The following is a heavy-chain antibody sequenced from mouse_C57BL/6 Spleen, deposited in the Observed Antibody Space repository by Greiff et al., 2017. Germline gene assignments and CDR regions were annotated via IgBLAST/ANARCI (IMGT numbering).Heavy chain of an antibody. CDR2: ISYDGSN. Sequence: EVKLQESGPGLVKPSQSLSLTCSVTGYSITSGYYWNWIRQFPGNKLEWMGYISYDGSNNYNPSLKNRISITRDTSKNQFFLKLNSVTTEDTATYYCARDEYSFAYWGQGTLVTVSA. D-gene: IGHD5-2*01. V-gene: IGHV3-6*01. J-gene: IGHJ3*01. CDR1: GYSITSGYY. CDR3: ARDEYSFAY.